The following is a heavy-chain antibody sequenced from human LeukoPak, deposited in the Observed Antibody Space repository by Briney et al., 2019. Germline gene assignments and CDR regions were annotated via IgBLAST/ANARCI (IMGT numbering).Heavy chain of an antibody. V-gene: IGHV1-46*01. CDR2: INPTGGST. J-gene: IGHJ3*02. CDR3: ARPRSLMSRDAFDI. D-gene: IGHD3-16*01. Sequence: ASVKVSCKASGYTFTSYYMHWVRQAPGQGLEWMGLINPTGGSTGYAQKFQGRVTMTRDTSTSTVYLELRSLRSDDTAVYYCARPRSLMSRDAFDIWGQGTMVTVSS. CDR1: GYTFTSYY.